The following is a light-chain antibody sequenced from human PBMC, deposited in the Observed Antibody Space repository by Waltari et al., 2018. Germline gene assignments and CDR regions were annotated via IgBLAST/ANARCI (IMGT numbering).Light chain of an antibody. J-gene: IGKJ2*01. Sequence: DIVMTQSPDSLAVSLGERATIHCKSSQSVLYSSNNKNYLAWYQQKPGQPPKLLIYWASTRESGVPDRFSGSGSGTDFTLTISSLQAEDVAVYYCQQYYSTPLFGQGTKLGIK. CDR2: WAS. V-gene: IGKV4-1*01. CDR3: QQYYSTPL. CDR1: QSVLYSSNNKNY.